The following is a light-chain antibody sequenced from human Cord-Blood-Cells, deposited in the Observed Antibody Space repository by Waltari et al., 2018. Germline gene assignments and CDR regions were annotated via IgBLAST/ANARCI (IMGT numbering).Light chain of an antibody. J-gene: IGLJ3*02. CDR1: SSDVGGYNY. Sequence: QYALTQPASVSGSPGQSITISCTGTSSDVGGYNYVSWYQQHPGKAPKRMIYDVSNRPSGRSNRFSGSKSGDTAALSISRLKAEDEADYYCSSYTSSSTWVFGGGTKLTVL. CDR2: DVS. V-gene: IGLV2-14*01. CDR3: SSYTSSSTWV.